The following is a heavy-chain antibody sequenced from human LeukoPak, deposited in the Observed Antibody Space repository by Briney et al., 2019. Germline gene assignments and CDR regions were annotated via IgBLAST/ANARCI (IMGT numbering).Heavy chain of an antibody. CDR2: IYYSGST. J-gene: IGHJ4*02. Sequence: SETLSLTCTVSGGSISSSSYYWGWIRQPPGKGLEWIGSIYYSGSTYYNPSLKSRVTISVDTSKNQFSLKLSSVTAADTAVYYCARATYYYDSSGHDYWGQGTLVTVSS. CDR3: ARATYYYDSSGHDY. V-gene: IGHV4-39*07. D-gene: IGHD3-22*01. CDR1: GGSISSSSYY.